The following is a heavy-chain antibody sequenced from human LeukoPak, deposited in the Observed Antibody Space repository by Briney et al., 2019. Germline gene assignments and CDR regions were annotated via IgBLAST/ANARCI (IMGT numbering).Heavy chain of an antibody. CDR2: ISAYNGNT. D-gene: IGHD3-22*01. CDR1: GYTFTSYG. J-gene: IGHJ4*02. CDR3: ARTPGAYYYDSSGYYNFDY. V-gene: IGHV1-18*01. Sequence: ASVKVSCKASGYTFTSYGISWVRQAPGQGLEWMGWISAYNGNTNYAQKFQGRVTMTRDTSISTAYMELSRLRSDDTAVYYCARTPGAYYYDSSGYYNFDYWGQGTLVTVSS.